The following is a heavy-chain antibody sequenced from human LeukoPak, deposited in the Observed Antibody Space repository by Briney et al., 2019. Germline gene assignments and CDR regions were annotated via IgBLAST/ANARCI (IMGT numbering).Heavy chain of an antibody. CDR1: GYSFTSYW. CDR3: ATHPAYCSGGSCYGNWFGP. J-gene: IGHJ5*02. Sequence: GESLKISCKGSGYSFTSYWISWVRQMPGKGLEWMGRIDPSDSYTNYSPSFQGHVTISADKSISTAYLQWSSLKASDTAMYYCATHPAYCSGGSCYGNWFGPWGQGTLVTVSS. CDR2: IDPSDSYT. D-gene: IGHD2-15*01. V-gene: IGHV5-10-1*01.